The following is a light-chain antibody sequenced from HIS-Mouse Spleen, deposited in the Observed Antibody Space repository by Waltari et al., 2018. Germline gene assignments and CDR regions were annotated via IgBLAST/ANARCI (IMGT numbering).Light chain of an antibody. Sequence: QSVLTQPPSVSGAPGQRVTISCTGSSSNIGAGYDVPWYQQLPGTAPKLLICGNSNRPSGVPDRFSGSKSGTSASLAITGLRAEDEADYYCQSYDSSLSGYVFGTGTKVTVL. CDR2: GNS. V-gene: IGLV1-40*01. J-gene: IGLJ1*01. CDR1: SSNIGAGYD. CDR3: QSYDSSLSGYV.